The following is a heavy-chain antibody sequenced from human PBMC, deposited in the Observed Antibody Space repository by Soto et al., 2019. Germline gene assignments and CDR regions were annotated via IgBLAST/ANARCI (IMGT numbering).Heavy chain of an antibody. V-gene: IGHV3-23*01. CDR3: AKGRITIFGVVNYGMDV. J-gene: IGHJ6*02. Sequence: GSLRLSCAASGFTFSSYAMSWVRQAPGKGLEWVPAISGSGGSTYYADSVKGRFTISRDNSKNTLYLQMNSLRAEDTAVYYCAKGRITIFGVVNYGMDVWGQGTTVTVSS. CDR2: ISGSGGST. CDR1: GFTFSSYA. D-gene: IGHD3-3*01.